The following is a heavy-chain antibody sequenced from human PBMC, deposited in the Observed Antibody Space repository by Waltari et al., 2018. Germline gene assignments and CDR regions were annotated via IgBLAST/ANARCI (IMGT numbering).Heavy chain of an antibody. V-gene: IGHV4-59*01. Sequence: QVQLQESGPGLVKPSETLSLPCTVSGGSISSYYWSWIRQPPGKGLEWIGYIYYSGSTNYNPSLKSRVTISVDTSKNQFSLKLSSVTAADTAVYYCARSRDGYNHKYYFDYWGQGTLVTVSS. CDR2: IYYSGST. CDR1: GGSISSYY. CDR3: ARSRDGYNHKYYFDY. J-gene: IGHJ4*02. D-gene: IGHD5-12*01.